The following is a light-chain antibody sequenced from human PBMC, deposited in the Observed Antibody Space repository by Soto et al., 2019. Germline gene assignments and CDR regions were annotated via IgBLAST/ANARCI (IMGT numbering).Light chain of an antibody. Sequence: DVEMTQIARALCASVEYRGIITCRASESISNHLNWYQQKPGKAPKLLIFAASSLQSGVPSRFSGSRSGSDFTLTISSLQPEDFATYYCQQTYISLPTFGEGTMVDVK. CDR3: QQTYISLPT. CDR1: ESISNH. CDR2: AAS. V-gene: IGKV1-39*01. J-gene: IGKJ1*01.